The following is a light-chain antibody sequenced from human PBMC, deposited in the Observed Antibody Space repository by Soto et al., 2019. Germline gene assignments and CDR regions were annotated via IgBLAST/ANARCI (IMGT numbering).Light chain of an antibody. V-gene: IGKV3-11*01. CDR3: XXXXXWXXT. Sequence: EIVLTQSPATLSLSPGERATLFCRASQTISNYLAWYQQKPGQAPRLLIYDASNRAAGIPARFSGSGSGTXXXXXISXXEPXXXXXXXXXXXXXWXXTFGGGTKVEIK. CDR1: QTISNY. J-gene: IGKJ4*01. CDR2: DAS.